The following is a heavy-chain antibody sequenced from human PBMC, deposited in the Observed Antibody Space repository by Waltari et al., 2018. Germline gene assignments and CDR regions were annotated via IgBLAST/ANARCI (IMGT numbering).Heavy chain of an antibody. Sequence: QVQLVQSGAEVKKPGASVKVSCKVSGYTLIELSMNWVRQAPGKGLEWMGGFEPEDGKTIYAQKFQGRITMTEDTSTDTAYMELSSLRSEDTALYYCATDGGFFGSGSYDAFHVWGQGTMVTVSS. J-gene: IGHJ3*01. CDR2: FEPEDGKT. CDR1: GYTLIELS. V-gene: IGHV1-24*01. CDR3: ATDGGFFGSGSYDAFHV. D-gene: IGHD3-10*01.